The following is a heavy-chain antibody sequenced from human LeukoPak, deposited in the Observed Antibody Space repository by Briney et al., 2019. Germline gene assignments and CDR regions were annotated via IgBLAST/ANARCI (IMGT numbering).Heavy chain of an antibody. CDR1: GGSFSGYY. D-gene: IGHD2-15*01. V-gene: IGHV4-59*08. Sequence: KTSETLSLTCAVYGGSFSGYYWSWIRQPPGKGLEYVGYIYYTGGTNYNPSLKSRVTISLDTSKNQFSLKLNSVTATDTAVYLCARLGFCRGDNCLDDYWGQGTLVTVSS. J-gene: IGHJ4*02. CDR3: ARLGFCRGDNCLDDY. CDR2: IYYTGGT.